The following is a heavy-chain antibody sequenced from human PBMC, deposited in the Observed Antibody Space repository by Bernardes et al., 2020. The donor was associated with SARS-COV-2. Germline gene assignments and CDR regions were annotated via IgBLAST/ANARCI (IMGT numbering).Heavy chain of an antibody. CDR2: VRNKGSNYST. V-gene: IGHV3-72*01. CDR3: AREVPKYRDSSGYAHYYYAMDV. D-gene: IGHD3-22*01. J-gene: IGHJ6*02. Sequence: GGSLRLSCAASGFTFSDHYMDWVRQAPGKGLEWVGRVRNKGSNYSTKYAASVEGRFIISRDDSSKSLFLQMNSLKTEDTAVYYSAREVPKYRDSSGYAHYYYAMDVWGQGTTVTVSS. CDR1: GFTFSDHY.